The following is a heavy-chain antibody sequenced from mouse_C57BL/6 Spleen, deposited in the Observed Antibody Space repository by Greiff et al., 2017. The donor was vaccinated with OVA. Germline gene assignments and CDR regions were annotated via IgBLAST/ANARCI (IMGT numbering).Heavy chain of an antibody. CDR1: GFSFNTYA. V-gene: IGHV10-1*01. CDR3: VRGYYGGYYYAMDY. J-gene: IGHJ4*01. Sequence: EVHLVASGGGLVQPKGSLKLSCAASGFSFNTYAMNWVRQAPGKGLEWVARIRSKSTNYATYYADSVKDRFTISRDDSESILYLQMNNLKTEDTAMYYCVRGYYGGYYYAMDYWGQGTSVTVSS. CDR2: IRSKSTNYAT. D-gene: IGHD1-1*01.